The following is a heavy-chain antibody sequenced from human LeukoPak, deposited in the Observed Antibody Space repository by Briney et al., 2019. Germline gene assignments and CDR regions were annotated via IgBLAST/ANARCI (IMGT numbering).Heavy chain of an antibody. V-gene: IGHV3-48*04. CDR2: ISSSGSTI. CDR3: ARESAIVGATSRAFYYYMDV. CDR1: GFTFSSYG. J-gene: IGHJ6*03. Sequence: GGSLRLSCAASGFTFSSYGMSWVRQAPGEGLEWVSYISSSGSTIYYADSVKGRFTISRDNAKNSLYLQMNSLRAGDTAVYYCARESAIVGATSRAFYYYMDVWGKGTTVAISS. D-gene: IGHD1-26*01.